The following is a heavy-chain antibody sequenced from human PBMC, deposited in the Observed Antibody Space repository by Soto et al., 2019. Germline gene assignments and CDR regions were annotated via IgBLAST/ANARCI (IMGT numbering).Heavy chain of an antibody. Sequence: PGGSLRLSCAASGFSFSNYAMHWVRQAPGKGLEWMAVIPYDGDKIHYADSVKGRFTISRDNAKNTLYLQINSLRVEDTAVYYCVRGTCYACWHADYRGQGTQVTVSS. CDR1: GFSFSNYA. J-gene: IGHJ4*02. CDR2: IPYDGDKI. CDR3: VRGTCYACWHADY. D-gene: IGHD2-2*01. V-gene: IGHV3-30-3*01.